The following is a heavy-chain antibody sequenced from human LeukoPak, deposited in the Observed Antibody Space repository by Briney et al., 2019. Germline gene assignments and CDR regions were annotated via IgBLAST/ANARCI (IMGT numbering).Heavy chain of an antibody. V-gene: IGHV3-7*01. Sequence: PGGSLRPSCAASGFTFSSYWMSWVRQAPGKGLEWVANIKQDGSEKYYVDSVKGRFTISRDNAKNSLYLQMNSLRAEDTAVYYCARPGSGWYGPHAFDIWGQGTMVTVSS. CDR3: ARPGSGWYGPHAFDI. CDR1: GFTFSSYW. J-gene: IGHJ3*02. CDR2: IKQDGSEK. D-gene: IGHD6-19*01.